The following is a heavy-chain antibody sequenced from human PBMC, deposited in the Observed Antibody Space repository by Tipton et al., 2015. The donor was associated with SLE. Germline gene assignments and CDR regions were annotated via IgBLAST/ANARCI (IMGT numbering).Heavy chain of an antibody. CDR3: ARGGSGWYTY. V-gene: IGHV4-59*01. CDR1: GGSIIGSY. CDR2: IYYSGST. J-gene: IGHJ4*02. D-gene: IGHD6-19*01. Sequence: TLSLTCSVSGGSIIGSYWSWIRQSPGKGLEWIGYIYYSGSTNYNPSLKSRVTISVDISKNQFSLNLSSATAADTAVYYCARGGSGWYTYWSQGTLVTVSS.